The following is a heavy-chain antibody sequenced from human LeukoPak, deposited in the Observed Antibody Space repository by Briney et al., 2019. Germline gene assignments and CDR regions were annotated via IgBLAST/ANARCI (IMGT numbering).Heavy chain of an antibody. Sequence: SETLSLTCTVSGGSISSYYWSWIRQPPGKGLEWIGYIYYSGSTNYNPSLKSRVTISVDTSKNQFSLKLSSVTAADTAVYYCARDLAVAGTYYYYYYMDVWGKGTTVTVSS. CDR3: ARDLAVAGTYYYYYYMDV. D-gene: IGHD6-19*01. CDR1: GGSISSYY. V-gene: IGHV4-59*12. J-gene: IGHJ6*03. CDR2: IYYSGST.